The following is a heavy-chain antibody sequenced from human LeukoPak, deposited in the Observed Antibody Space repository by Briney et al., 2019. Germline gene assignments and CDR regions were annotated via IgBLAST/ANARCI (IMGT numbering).Heavy chain of an antibody. CDR3: ARERGYSGYDFVIGY. J-gene: IGHJ4*02. V-gene: IGHV1-2*02. CDR1: GYTFTGYY. Sequence: ASVKVSCKASGYTFTGYYMRWVRQAPGQGLEWMGWINPNSGGTNFAQKFQGRVTMTRDTSISTGYMELSRLRSDDTAVYYCARERGYSGYDFVIGYWGQGTLVTVSS. D-gene: IGHD5-12*01. CDR2: INPNSGGT.